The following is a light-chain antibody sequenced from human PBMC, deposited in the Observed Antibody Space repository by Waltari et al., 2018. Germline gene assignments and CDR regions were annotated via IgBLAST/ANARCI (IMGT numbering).Light chain of an antibody. CDR2: YVT. J-gene: IGLJ3*02. CDR3: ASYIPGSTLV. CDR1: SSAVGRYNY. V-gene: IGLV2-14*01. Sequence: QSALTQPASVSGSPGQSITISCTGSSSAVGRYNYVSWYQQFPDRAPKLMIYYVTNRPSGVSNRFSGSKSANTASLTISGLQPEDEADYYCASYIPGSTLVFGGGTKLTVL.